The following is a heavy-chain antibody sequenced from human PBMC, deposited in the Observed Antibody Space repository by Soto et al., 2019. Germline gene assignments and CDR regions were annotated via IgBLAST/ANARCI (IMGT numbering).Heavy chain of an antibody. J-gene: IGHJ4*02. D-gene: IGHD1-26*01. Sequence: SETLSLTCTVSGGSISSSSYYWGWIRQPPGKGLEWIGSIYYSGSTYYNPSLQSRVTISVDTSKNQFSLELSSVTAADTAVYYCARRRSYSGRWNYFDSWGQGTLVTVSS. V-gene: IGHV4-39*01. CDR3: ARRRSYSGRWNYFDS. CDR1: GGSISSSSYY. CDR2: IYYSGST.